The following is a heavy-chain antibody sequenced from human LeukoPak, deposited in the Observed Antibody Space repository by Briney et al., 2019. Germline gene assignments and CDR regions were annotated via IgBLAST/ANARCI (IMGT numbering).Heavy chain of an antibody. CDR2: IYYSGST. Sequence: PSETLSLTCTVSGGSISSSSYYWGWIRQPPGKGLEWIGSIYYSGSTYYNPSLKSRVTISVDTSKNQFSLRLSSVTAADTAVYYCARGGEVDTAMALDYWGQGTLVTVSS. J-gene: IGHJ4*02. V-gene: IGHV4-39*07. CDR3: ARGGEVDTAMALDY. D-gene: IGHD5-18*01. CDR1: GGSISSSSYY.